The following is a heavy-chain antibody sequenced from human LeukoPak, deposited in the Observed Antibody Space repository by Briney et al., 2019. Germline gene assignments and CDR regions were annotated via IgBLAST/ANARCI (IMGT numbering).Heavy chain of an antibody. D-gene: IGHD3-22*01. J-gene: IGHJ4*02. Sequence: GGTLRLSCAASGFTFSSYGMSWVRQAPGKGLEWVSAISGSGGSTYYADSVKGRFTISRDNAKNSLYLQMNSLRAEDTAVYYCARDHVDSSASHDYWGQGTLVTVSS. CDR3: ARDHVDSSASHDY. V-gene: IGHV3-23*01. CDR2: ISGSGGST. CDR1: GFTFSSYG.